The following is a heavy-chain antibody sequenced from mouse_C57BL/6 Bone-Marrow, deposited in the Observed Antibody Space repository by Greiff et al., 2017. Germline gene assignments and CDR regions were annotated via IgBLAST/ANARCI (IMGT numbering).Heavy chain of an antibody. CDR2: IDPETGGT. CDR1: GYTFTDYE. Sequence: QVQLQQSGAELVRPGASVTLSCKASGYTFTDYEMHWVKQTPVHGLEWIGAIDPETGGTAYNQKFKGKAILTADKSSSTAYMELRSLTSEDSAVYYCTASITTGDYWGQGTTLTVSS. V-gene: IGHV1-15*01. J-gene: IGHJ2*01. CDR3: TASITTGDY. D-gene: IGHD1-1*01.